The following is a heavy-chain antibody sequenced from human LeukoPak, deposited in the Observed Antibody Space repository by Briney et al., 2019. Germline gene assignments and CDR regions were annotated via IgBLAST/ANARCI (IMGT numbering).Heavy chain of an antibody. CDR1: GGSINNYY. V-gene: IGHV4-59*08. CDR2: ISYSGKT. Sequence: PSETLSLTCTVSGGSINNYYWSWIRQPPGKELEWIGYISYSGKTDSNPSLKSRVTISVDTSRNQFSLKLSSVTAADTAVCYCARHINSGWHLGAFDIWGQGTMVTVSS. D-gene: IGHD6-19*01. J-gene: IGHJ3*02. CDR3: ARHINSGWHLGAFDI.